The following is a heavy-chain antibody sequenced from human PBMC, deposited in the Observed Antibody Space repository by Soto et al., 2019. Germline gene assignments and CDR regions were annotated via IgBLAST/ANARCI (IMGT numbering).Heavy chain of an antibody. Sequence: AGTLRPSCEASIFSFSIDWMHWVCQAPGKGLVWVSSIKSDGSGTRYGDSVEGRFTISRDNAQNTLYLQMNSPRAEDTAVYSCENSYWSVGNYWGQGIPVTVSS. CDR3: ENSYWSVGNY. J-gene: IGHJ4*02. CDR2: IKSDGSGT. CDR1: IFSFSIDW. V-gene: IGHV3-74*01. D-gene: IGHD1-26*01.